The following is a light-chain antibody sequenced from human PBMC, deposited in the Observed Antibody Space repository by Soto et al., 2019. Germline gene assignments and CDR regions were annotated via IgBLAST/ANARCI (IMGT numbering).Light chain of an antibody. V-gene: IGKV1-39*01. J-gene: IGKJ1*01. CDR2: AAS. CDR3: HQSDTTPLT. Sequence: DIQMTQSPSSLSVSVGDRVTITCRASQSIGRYLNWYQQRPGKVPKVLIYAASRLQSGVPSRFSGSGSGTDFTLPISSLQSEDFATFYCHQSDTTPLTFGQGTKVEI. CDR1: QSIGRY.